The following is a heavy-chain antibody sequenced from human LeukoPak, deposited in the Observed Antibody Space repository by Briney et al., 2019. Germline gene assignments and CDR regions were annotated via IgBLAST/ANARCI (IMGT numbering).Heavy chain of an antibody. CDR1: GFTFSSYG. J-gene: IGHJ4*02. V-gene: IGHV3-33*01. D-gene: IGHD2-15*01. CDR3: ASALAGYCSGGSCYLAR. CDR2: IWYDGSKK. Sequence: GRSLRLSCAASGFTFSSYGMHWVRQAPGKGLEWVAVIWYDGSKKYYGDSMKGRFTISRDNSKNTLSLQMNSLRAEDTAVYYCASALAGYCSGGSCYLARWGQGTLVTVSS.